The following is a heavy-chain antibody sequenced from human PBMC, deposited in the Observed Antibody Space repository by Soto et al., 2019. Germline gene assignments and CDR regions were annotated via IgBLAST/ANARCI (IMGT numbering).Heavy chain of an antibody. D-gene: IGHD2-15*01. J-gene: IGHJ4*02. Sequence: PGGSLRLSCAASGFTFDDYAMNWVRQAPGKGLEWVSGISWNSGSICYADSVKGRFTISRDNAKNSLYLQMNSLRAEDTALYYCGTTRGSISPGSFDYWGQGTLVTVSS. CDR1: GFTFDDYA. V-gene: IGHV3-9*01. CDR2: ISWNSGSI. CDR3: GTTRGSISPGSFDY.